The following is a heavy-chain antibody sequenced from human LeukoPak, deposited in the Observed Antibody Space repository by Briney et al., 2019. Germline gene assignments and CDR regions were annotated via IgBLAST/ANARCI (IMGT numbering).Heavy chain of an antibody. CDR1: GYTFTGYY. V-gene: IGHV1-2*02. Sequence: ASVKVSCKASGYTFTGYYMHWVRQAPGQGLEWMGWINPNSGGTNYAQKFQGRVTMTRDTSISTAYMELSRLRSDDTAVYYCARDSYYDFWSGYSALDYWGQGTLVTVSS. J-gene: IGHJ4*02. CDR2: INPNSGGT. D-gene: IGHD3-3*01. CDR3: ARDSYYDFWSGYSALDY.